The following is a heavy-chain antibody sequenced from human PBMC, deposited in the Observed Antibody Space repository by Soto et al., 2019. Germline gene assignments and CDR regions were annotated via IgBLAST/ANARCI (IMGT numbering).Heavy chain of an antibody. J-gene: IGHJ4*02. CDR1: GYTFTSYA. CDR2: INAGNGNT. V-gene: IGHV1-3*05. Sequence: QVQLVQSGAEEKKPGASVKVSCKASGYTFTSYAMHWVRQAPGQRLEWMGWINAGNGNTKYSQKFQGRVTITRDTSASTAYMELSSLRSEDTAVYYCARDYDSSGYPRYYFDSWGQGTLVTVSS. CDR3: ARDYDSSGYPRYYFDS. D-gene: IGHD3-22*01.